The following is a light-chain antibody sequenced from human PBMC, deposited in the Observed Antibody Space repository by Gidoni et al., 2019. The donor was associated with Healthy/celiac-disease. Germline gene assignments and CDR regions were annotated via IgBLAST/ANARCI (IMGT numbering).Light chain of an antibody. CDR1: QSISSY. V-gene: IGKV1-39*01. CDR3: QQSYSTPLT. J-gene: IGKJ4*01. CDR2: AAS. Sequence: DIQMTQSPSSLSASVGDRVTITCRASQSISSYLNWYQQKPGKAPKLLIYAASSLQSGVPPTFSGSGSGTDFTLTISSLQPEDFATYYCQQSYSTPLTFGGGTKVEIK.